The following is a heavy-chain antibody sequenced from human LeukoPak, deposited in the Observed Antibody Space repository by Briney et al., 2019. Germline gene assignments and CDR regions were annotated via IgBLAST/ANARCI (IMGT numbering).Heavy chain of an antibody. V-gene: IGHV4-34*01. CDR3: ARLDIRNNWFDP. J-gene: IGHJ5*02. CDR1: GGSFSGYY. D-gene: IGHD3-9*01. CDR2: ISHSGST. Sequence: PSETLSLTCAVYGGSFSGYYWSWIRQPPGKGLEWIGEISHSGSTNYNPSLKSRVTISVDTSKNQFSLKLSSVTAADTAVYYCARLDIRNNWFDPWGQGTLVTVSS.